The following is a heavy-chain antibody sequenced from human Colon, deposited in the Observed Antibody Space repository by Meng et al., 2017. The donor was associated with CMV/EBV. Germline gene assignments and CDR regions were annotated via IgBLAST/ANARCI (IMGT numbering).Heavy chain of an antibody. CDR2: CSINGGTT. Sequence: GESLKISCVASGFTFSSYEMNWVRLAPGKGLEWLAYCSINGGTTHHADSVRGRFTVSRDNAKNSLYLQMDNLRAEDTGVYYCAREYSSSSGDCFDYWGQGTLVTVSS. CDR3: AREYSSSSGDCFDY. J-gene: IGHJ4*02. V-gene: IGHV3-48*03. CDR1: GFTFSSYE. D-gene: IGHD6-6*01.